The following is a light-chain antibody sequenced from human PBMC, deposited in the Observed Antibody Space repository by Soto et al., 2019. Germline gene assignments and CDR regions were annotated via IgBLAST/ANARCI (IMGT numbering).Light chain of an antibody. CDR1: SSDIGGYNY. CDR2: DVI. J-gene: IGLJ1*01. CDR3: CSYAGSYTHV. Sequence: QSALTQPRSVSGSPGQSVTISCTGTSSDIGGYNYVSWYQHHPGKAPKLMIYDVIKRPSGVPDRFSGSKSGNTASLTIYGLQAEDEADYYCCSYAGSYTHVFGTGTKVTVL. V-gene: IGLV2-11*01.